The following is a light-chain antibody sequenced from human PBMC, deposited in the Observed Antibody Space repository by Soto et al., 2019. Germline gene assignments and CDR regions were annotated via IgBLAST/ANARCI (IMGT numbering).Light chain of an antibody. CDR2: WAS. V-gene: IGKV4-1*01. J-gene: IGKJ1*01. Sequence: DIVMTQSPDSLAVSLGERATINCKSSQSLLHSSNNKNHLAWYQQRPGQPPKLLIYWASTRESGVPDRFSGGGSGTDFTLTISSLQAEDVAVYYCQQYYSTPRTFGQGTKVDIK. CDR3: QQYYSTPRT. CDR1: QSLLHSSNNKNH.